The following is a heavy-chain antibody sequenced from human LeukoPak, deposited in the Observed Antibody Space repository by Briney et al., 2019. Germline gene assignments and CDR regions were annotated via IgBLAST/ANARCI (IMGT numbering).Heavy chain of an antibody. Sequence: ASVKVSCKASGYTFTSYDINWVRQDTGQGLEWMGWMNPNSGNTGYAQKFQGRVTMTRNTSMSTAYMELSSLRSEDTAVYYCARGSAVAGTGNWFDPWGQGTLVTVSS. D-gene: IGHD6-19*01. CDR1: GYTFTSYD. V-gene: IGHV1-8*01. CDR2: MNPNSGNT. CDR3: ARGSAVAGTGNWFDP. J-gene: IGHJ5*02.